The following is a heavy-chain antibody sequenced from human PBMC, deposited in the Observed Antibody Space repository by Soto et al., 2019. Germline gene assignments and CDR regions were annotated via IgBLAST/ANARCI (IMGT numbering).Heavy chain of an antibody. CDR1: GFTFSTYA. CDR2: ISVGGGNT. V-gene: IGHV3-23*01. CDR3: ARLFGVVIMSNHFYMAV. Sequence: EVQLLESGGGLLQPGGSLRLSCAASGFTFSTYAMSWVRQAPGKGLEWVSSISVGGGNTYYADSVKGRFTISRDNSKNTLYLQMNSLRAEDTAVYYCARLFGVVIMSNHFYMAVWGKGTSVTVSS. D-gene: IGHD3-3*01. J-gene: IGHJ6*03.